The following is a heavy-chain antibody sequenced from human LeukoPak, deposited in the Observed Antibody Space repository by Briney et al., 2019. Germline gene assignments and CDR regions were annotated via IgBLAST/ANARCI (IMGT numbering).Heavy chain of an antibody. CDR1: GFTFEDYG. V-gene: IGHV3-20*04. CDR3: ARLFSSWYRPGYYYYYMDV. CDR2: INWNGGST. J-gene: IGHJ6*03. D-gene: IGHD6-13*01. Sequence: PGGSLRLSCAASGFTFEDYGMSWVRQAPGKGLEWVSGINWNGGSTGYADSVKGRFTISRDNAKNSLYLQMNSLRAEDTALYYCARLFSSWYRPGYYYYYMDVWGKGTTVTVSS.